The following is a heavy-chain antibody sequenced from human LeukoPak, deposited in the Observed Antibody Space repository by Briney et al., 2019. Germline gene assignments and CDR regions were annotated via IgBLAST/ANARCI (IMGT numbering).Heavy chain of an antibody. V-gene: IGHV3-23*01. CDR2: ISGSGGST. Sequence: PGGSLRLSCAASGFTFSSYAMSWVRQAPGKGLEWVSGISGSGGSTSYADSVKGRFTISRDNSKNTLFLQMNSLRVEDTAVYYCAKWGGDIVVVPAANYFDYWGQGTLVTVSS. J-gene: IGHJ4*02. CDR3: AKWGGDIVVVPAANYFDY. D-gene: IGHD2-2*01. CDR1: GFTFSSYA.